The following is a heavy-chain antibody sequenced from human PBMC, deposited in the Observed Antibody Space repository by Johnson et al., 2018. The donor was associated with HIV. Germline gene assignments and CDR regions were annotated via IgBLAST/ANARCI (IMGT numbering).Heavy chain of an antibody. J-gene: IGHJ3*01. CDR3: VTRGFYCTDGVCHGVFDF. CDR2: INWHGGST. CDR1: RFTFEDHD. D-gene: IGHD2-8*01. Sequence: VQLVESGGGVVRPGGSLRLSCEASRFTFEDHDMSWVRQVPGTGLEWVAGINWHGGSTGYAASVKGRFILARANAKKSLYLQMNSLRAEDTALYHGVTRGFYCTDGVCHGVFDFWGQGTVVSVSS. V-gene: IGHV3-20*01.